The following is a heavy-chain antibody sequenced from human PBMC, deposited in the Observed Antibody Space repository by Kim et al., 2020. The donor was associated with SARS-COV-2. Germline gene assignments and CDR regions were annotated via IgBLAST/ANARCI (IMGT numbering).Heavy chain of an antibody. CDR3: AKVRRCTGRCLVSYYGM. J-gene: IGHJ6*01. V-gene: IGHV3-30*18. CDR1: GFTFSSYG. CDR2: ISYDGSNK. D-gene: IGHD6-19*01. Sequence: GGSLRLSCAASGFTFSSYGMHWVRQAPGKGLEWVAVISYDGSNKDYADSVKGRFTISRDNSKNTLYLQMNSLRAEDTAVYFCAKVRRCTGRCLVSYYGM.